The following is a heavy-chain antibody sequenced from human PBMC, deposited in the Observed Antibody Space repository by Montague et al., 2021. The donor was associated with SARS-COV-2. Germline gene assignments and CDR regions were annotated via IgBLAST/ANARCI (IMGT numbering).Heavy chain of an antibody. CDR1: GDSVSRNNPA. D-gene: IGHD1-7*01. Sequence: CAISGDSVSRNNPAWNWIRQSPSRGLEWLGRTYYGSSWNTDYAVSVKSRITINPDTSKNQFSLHLNSVTPEDTAVYYCARGWNYAFDIWSQGTMVAVSS. J-gene: IGHJ3*02. CDR2: TYYGSSWNT. V-gene: IGHV6-1*01. CDR3: ARGWNYAFDI.